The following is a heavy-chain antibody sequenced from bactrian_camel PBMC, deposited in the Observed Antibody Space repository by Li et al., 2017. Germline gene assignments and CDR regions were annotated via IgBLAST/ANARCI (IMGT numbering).Heavy chain of an antibody. J-gene: IGHJ4*01. Sequence: DVQLVESGGGLVHPGGSQRLSCAGSGYTFTSYYIYWVRQAPGKGLEWVSSIYTGGGSAYYADSVKGRFTISQDNGKMTVYLQLNSLKTEDTAMYYCVRGSNPPNWGQGTQVTVS. CDR2: IYTGGGSA. V-gene: IGHV3S19*01. CDR1: GYTFTSYY. CDR3: VRGSNPPN.